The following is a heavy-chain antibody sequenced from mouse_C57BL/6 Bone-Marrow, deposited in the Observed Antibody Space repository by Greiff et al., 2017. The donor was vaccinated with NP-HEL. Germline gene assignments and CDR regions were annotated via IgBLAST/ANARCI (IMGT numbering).Heavy chain of an antibody. CDR3: ARRYRGLYYYAMDY. Sequence: EVQLVESGGGLVKPGGSLKLSCAASGFTFSDYGMHWVRQAPEKGLEWVAYLSSGSSTLYYADTVKGRFTISRDNAKNTLFLQMTSLRYEDTAMYYCARRYRGLYYYAMDYWGQGTSVTVSS. V-gene: IGHV5-17*01. D-gene: IGHD2-12*01. CDR2: LSSGSSTL. CDR1: GFTFSDYG. J-gene: IGHJ4*01.